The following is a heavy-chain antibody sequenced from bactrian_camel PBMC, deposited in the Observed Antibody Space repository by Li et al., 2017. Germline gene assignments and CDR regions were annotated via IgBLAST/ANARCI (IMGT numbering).Heavy chain of an antibody. CDR2: IDSEFPAT. CDR1: KFTTSNNC. V-gene: IGHV3S6*01. D-gene: IGHD3*01. CDR3: AAGYGFPACRYHY. J-gene: IGHJ4*01. Sequence: VQLVESGGGSVQTGGSLRLTCEVPKFTTSNNCVGWFREVPGKEREAVALIDSEFPATYADFVKGRFTISKDNAKNVLYLQMNALEPDDTAMYSCAAGYGFPACRYHYRGQGTQVTVS.